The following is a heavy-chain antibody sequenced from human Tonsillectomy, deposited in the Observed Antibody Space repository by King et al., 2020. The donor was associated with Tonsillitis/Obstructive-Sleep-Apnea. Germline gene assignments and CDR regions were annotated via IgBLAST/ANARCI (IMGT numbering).Heavy chain of an antibody. D-gene: IGHD5-18*01. CDR3: ASGVLRGFSYGYGY. CDR2: IYYSGST. J-gene: IGHJ4*02. CDR1: GGSISSSSYY. V-gene: IGHV4-39*01. Sequence: QLQESGPGLAKPSETLSLTCTVSGGSISSSSYYWGWIRQPPGKGLEWIGSIYYSGSTYYNPSLKSRVTISVDTSKNQFSLKLSSVTAADTAVYYCASGVLRGFSYGYGYWGQGTLVTVSS.